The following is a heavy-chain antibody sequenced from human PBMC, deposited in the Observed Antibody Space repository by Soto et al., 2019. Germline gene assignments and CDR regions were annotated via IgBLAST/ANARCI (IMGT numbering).Heavy chain of an antibody. CDR1: GFTFSSYS. D-gene: IGHD3-22*01. Sequence: VGSLRLSCAASGFTFSSYSMNWVRQAPGKGLEWVSSISSSSYIYYADSVKGRFTISRDNAKNSLYLQMNSLRAEDTAVYYCARVSYYDSSGYYGEDAFDIWGQGTMVNVSS. V-gene: IGHV3-21*01. CDR3: ARVSYYDSSGYYGEDAFDI. J-gene: IGHJ3*02. CDR2: ISSSSYI.